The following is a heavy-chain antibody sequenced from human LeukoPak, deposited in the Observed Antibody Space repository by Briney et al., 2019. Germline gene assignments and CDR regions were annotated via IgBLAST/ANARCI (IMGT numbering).Heavy chain of an antibody. D-gene: IGHD2-21*02. J-gene: IGHJ4*02. CDR1: GFTFTNAW. CDR2: IKNIGDGGTA. CDR3: TTVVVTAYFDY. Sequence: GGSLRLSCEASGFTFTNAWMSWVRQAPGKGLEWVGRIKNIGDGGTADYAAPVKGRFTISRDDSKSTLYLQMNSLKTEDTAVYYCTTVVVTAYFDYWGQGTLVTVSS. V-gene: IGHV3-15*01.